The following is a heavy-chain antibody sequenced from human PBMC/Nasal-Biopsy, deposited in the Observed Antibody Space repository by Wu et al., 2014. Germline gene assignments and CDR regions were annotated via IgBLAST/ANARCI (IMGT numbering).Heavy chain of an antibody. V-gene: IGHV2-26*01. CDR3: ARTKAGNHYDYMDV. CDR2: ISSNDER. J-gene: IGHJ6*03. D-gene: IGHD2-8*01. CDR1: GFSLTTSGVG. Sequence: LVKPTQTLTLTCTFSGFSLTTSGVGVAWIRQPPGKALEWLAHISSNDERTYSTSLETRLTISKDTSKSQVVLTMTNMDPVDTATYYCARTKAGNHYDYMDVWGKGTTVTVSS.